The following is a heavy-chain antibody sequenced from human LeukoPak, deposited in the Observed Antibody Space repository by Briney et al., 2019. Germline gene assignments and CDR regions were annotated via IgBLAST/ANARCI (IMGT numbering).Heavy chain of an antibody. J-gene: IGHJ2*01. CDR2: IHTSGTT. D-gene: IGHD2-8*02. CDR3: ARDQGIGVYWYWYFDL. V-gene: IGHV4-4*07. CDR1: GDSMGMYY. Sequence: SETLSLTCTVTGDSMGMYYWSFIRQPAGKGLEWIGRIHTSGTTWYNASLKSRLTMSVDASKNQFSLRLRSVTAADTAVYYCARDQGIGVYWYWYFDLWGRGTLITVSS.